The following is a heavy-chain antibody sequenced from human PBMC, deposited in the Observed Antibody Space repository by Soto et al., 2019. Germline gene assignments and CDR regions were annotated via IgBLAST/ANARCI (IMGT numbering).Heavy chain of an antibody. J-gene: IGHJ4*02. Sequence: SLRLSCAASGFTFSSYVMTWVRQAPGKGLEWVSTISGTGTTTYYADSVKGRFTISRDNSKNTLYLQMNSLRTEDTAVYYCVKAVYLLDFDYWGQGTLVTVSS. V-gene: IGHV3-23*01. D-gene: IGHD2-8*01. CDR2: ISGTGTTT. CDR1: GFTFSSYV. CDR3: VKAVYLLDFDY.